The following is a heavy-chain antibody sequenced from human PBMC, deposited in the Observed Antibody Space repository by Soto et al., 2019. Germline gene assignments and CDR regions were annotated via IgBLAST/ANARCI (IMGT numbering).Heavy chain of an antibody. J-gene: IGHJ4*02. CDR3: PRIASPGKTFFDH. Sequence: XSVKVSCSASGYSFTNYNVRLVRQAPGQGLQWMGEVNPSRGTAGYAETFQGRVTMTRNPSTRTVYMVLTSLTPEDTAIYYCPRIASPGKTFFDHWGQGTLVTVSS. V-gene: IGHV1-46*01. D-gene: IGHD3-22*01. CDR2: VNPSRGTA. CDR1: GYSFTNYN.